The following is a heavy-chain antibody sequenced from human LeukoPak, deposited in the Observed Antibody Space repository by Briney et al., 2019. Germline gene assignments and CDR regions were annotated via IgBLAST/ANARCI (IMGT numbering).Heavy chain of an antibody. D-gene: IGHD4-23*01. CDR1: GYTFTSYD. CDR3: AREGGYSD. CDR2: MNPNSGNT. J-gene: IGHJ4*02. V-gene: IGHV1-8*01. Sequence: GASVKVSCKASGYTFTSYDVDWVRQATGQGLEWMGWMNPNSGNTDSAQKFQGRVTMTRDTSISTAYMELSSLASEDTAVYYCAREGGYSDWGQGTLVTVSS.